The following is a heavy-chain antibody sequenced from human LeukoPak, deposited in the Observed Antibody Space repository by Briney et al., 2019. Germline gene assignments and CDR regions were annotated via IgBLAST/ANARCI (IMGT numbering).Heavy chain of an antibody. D-gene: IGHD6-19*01. CDR2: ICWNSGSI. CDR3: AKDKSSGWYRPQLLH. V-gene: IGHV3-9*01. J-gene: IGHJ4*02. CDR1: GFTFDDYD. Sequence: GGSLRLSCAASGFTFDDYDMHWVRQAPGKGLEWVSCICWNSGSIGYADSVKGRFTISRDNAKNSLYLQMNSLRAEDTALYYCAKDKSSGWYRPQLLHWGQGTLVTVSS.